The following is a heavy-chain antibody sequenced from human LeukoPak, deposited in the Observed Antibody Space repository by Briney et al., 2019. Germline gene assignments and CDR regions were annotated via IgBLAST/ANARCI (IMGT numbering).Heavy chain of an antibody. V-gene: IGHV3-48*01. Sequence: GGSLRLSCAASGFIFSSYSMNWVRQAPGKGLEWVSYISSSSSTIYYADSVKGRFTISRDNAKNSLYLQMNSLRAEDTAVYYCARETPPVTIFEDAFDIWGQGTMVTVSS. CDR3: ARETPPVTIFEDAFDI. CDR2: ISSSSSTI. J-gene: IGHJ3*02. CDR1: GFIFSSYS. D-gene: IGHD3-9*01.